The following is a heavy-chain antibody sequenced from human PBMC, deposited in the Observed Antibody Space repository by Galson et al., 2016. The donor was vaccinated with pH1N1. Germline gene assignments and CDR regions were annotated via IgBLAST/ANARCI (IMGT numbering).Heavy chain of an antibody. CDR2: IYPGDSDT. CDR3: VRHSGYCSGGRCSLNYYYYYGMDV. J-gene: IGHJ6*02. D-gene: IGHD2-15*01. V-gene: IGHV5-51*01. Sequence: QSGAEVKKPGESLKISCKGSGYSFTRYWIGWVRQMPGKGLEWMGIIYPGDSDTRYSPSFQGQVTISADKSISTAYLQWSSLKAPDTAMYYGVRHSGYCSGGRCSLNYYYYYGMDVWGQGTTVTVSS. CDR1: GYSFTRYW.